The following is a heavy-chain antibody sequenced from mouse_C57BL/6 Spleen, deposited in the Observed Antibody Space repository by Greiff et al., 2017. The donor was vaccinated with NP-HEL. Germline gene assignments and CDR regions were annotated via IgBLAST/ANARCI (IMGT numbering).Heavy chain of an antibody. CDR2: IYPRDGST. J-gene: IGHJ4*01. Sequence: QVQLQQSDAELVKPGASVKISCKVSGYTFTDHTIHWMKQRPEQGLEWIGYIYPRDGSTKYNEKFEGKATLTADKSSSTAYMQLNSLTSEDSAVYFCATPYYSNYGRGHYYAMDYWGQGTSVTVSS. D-gene: IGHD2-5*01. V-gene: IGHV1-78*01. CDR1: GYTFTDHT. CDR3: ATPYYSNYGRGHYYAMDY.